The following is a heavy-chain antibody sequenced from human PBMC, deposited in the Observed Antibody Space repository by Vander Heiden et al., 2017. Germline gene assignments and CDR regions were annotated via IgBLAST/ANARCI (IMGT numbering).Heavy chain of an antibody. CDR3: ATDSGNYPLFS. CDR2: INKDGTEK. J-gene: IGHJ5*02. D-gene: IGHD1-26*01. Sequence: EAQLVESGGGLVQPGGSLRLSCAVSGFPFSLYWMTWVRQAPGKGLEWVENINKDGTEKNYVDSVKGRFTISRDNAKNSLHLQMNSLRAEDTAVYYCATDSGNYPLFSWGQGTLVTVSS. CDR1: GFPFSLYW. V-gene: IGHV3-7*01.